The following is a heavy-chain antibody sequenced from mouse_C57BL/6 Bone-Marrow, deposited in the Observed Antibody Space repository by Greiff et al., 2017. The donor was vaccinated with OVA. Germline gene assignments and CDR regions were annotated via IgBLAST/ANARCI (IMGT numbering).Heavy chain of an antibody. CDR3: ARSHYAPRGYAMDY. Sequence: QVQLQQPGAELVKPGASVKLSCKASGYTFTSYWMQWVKQRPGQGLEWIGEIDPSDSYTNYNQKFKGKATLTVDTSSSTAYMQLSSLTSEDSAVYYCARSHYAPRGYAMDYWGQGTSVTVSS. V-gene: IGHV1-50*01. D-gene: IGHD1-1*01. CDR1: GYTFTSYW. J-gene: IGHJ4*01. CDR2: IDPSDSYT.